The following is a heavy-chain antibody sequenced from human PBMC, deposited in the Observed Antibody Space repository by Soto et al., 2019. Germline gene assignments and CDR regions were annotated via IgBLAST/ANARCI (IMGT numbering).Heavy chain of an antibody. CDR1: GFTFSSYG. Sequence: QPGGSLRLSCAASGFTFSSYGMHWVRQAPGKGLEWVAVISYDGSNKYYADSVKGRFTISRDNSKNTLYLQMNSLRAEDTAVYYCAKPEGSGWYLNGMDVWGQGTTVTVSS. CDR3: AKPEGSGWYLNGMDV. D-gene: IGHD6-19*01. J-gene: IGHJ6*02. V-gene: IGHV3-30*18. CDR2: ISYDGSNK.